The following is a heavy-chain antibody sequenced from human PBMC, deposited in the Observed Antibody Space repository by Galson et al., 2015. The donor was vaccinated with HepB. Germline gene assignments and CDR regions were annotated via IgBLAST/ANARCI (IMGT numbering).Heavy chain of an antibody. CDR3: ARDRGPHSHFFDS. J-gene: IGHJ4*02. CDR2: INTNTGHP. V-gene: IGHV7-4-1*01. Sequence: SVKVSCKASGYTFTTSALNWVRQAPGQGLEWVGWINTNTGHPTYAQGFTGHFVFSLDTSVSTAYLQIASLRPEDTAIYYCARDRGPHSHFFDSWGQGTLLTVSS. CDR1: GYTFTTSA. D-gene: IGHD1-26*01.